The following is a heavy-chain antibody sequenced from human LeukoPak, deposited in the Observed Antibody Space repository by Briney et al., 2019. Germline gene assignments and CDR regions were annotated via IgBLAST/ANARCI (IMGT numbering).Heavy chain of an antibody. CDR3: ARDNYDILTGYQFDY. V-gene: IGHV1-18*01. Sequence: ASVKVSCKASGYTFTSYGISWVRQAPGQGLEWMGWISAYNGNTNYAQKLQGRVTMTTDTSTSTAYMELRSLRSDYTAVYYCARDNYDILTGYQFDYWGQGTLVTVSS. CDR2: ISAYNGNT. J-gene: IGHJ4*02. D-gene: IGHD3-9*01. CDR1: GYTFTSYG.